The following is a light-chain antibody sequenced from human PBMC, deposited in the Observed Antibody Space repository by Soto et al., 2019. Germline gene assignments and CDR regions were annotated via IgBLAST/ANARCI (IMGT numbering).Light chain of an antibody. CDR3: QQSYSTPIS. Sequence: DIQMTQSPSTLSASVGDRVTITCRASQSVRSWLAWYQQKPGRAPKFLIYDASSLESGVPSRFGGSGYGTEFTLTISSLQSDDFATYYCQQSYSTPISFGQGTLLEIK. V-gene: IGKV1-5*01. J-gene: IGKJ5*01. CDR1: QSVRSW. CDR2: DAS.